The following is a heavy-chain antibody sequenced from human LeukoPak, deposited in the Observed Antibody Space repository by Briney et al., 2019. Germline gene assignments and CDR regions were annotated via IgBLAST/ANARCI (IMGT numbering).Heavy chain of an antibody. J-gene: IGHJ4*02. CDR1: GFTFSSYA. CDR2: ISSDGSNK. V-gene: IGHV3-30*04. D-gene: IGHD6-19*01. Sequence: PGGSLRLSCAASGFTFSSYAMHWVRQAPGKGLEWVAVISSDGSNKYYADSVKGRFTISRDNSKSTLYLQMNSLRAEDTAVYYCARVWGDSSGWYYFDYWGQGTLVTVSS. CDR3: ARVWGDSSGWYYFDY.